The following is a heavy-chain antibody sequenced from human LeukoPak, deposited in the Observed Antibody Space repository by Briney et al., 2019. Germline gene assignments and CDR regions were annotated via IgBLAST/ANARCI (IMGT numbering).Heavy chain of an antibody. CDR3: ARGLPGGYYNYYYMDV. Sequence: KPGGSLRLSCTASGLTFSTSGFNWVRQAPGKGLEWVASIGPTGSDRYHADSIKGRFTISRDNANNFLYLQMNSLRAEDTAVYYCARGLPGGYYNYYYMDVWGKGTTVTVSS. CDR1: GLTFSTSG. CDR2: IGPTGSDR. V-gene: IGHV3-21*06. J-gene: IGHJ6*03. D-gene: IGHD2-15*01.